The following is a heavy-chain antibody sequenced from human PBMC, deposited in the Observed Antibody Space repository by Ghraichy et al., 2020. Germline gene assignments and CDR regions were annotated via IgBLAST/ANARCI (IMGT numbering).Heavy chain of an antibody. V-gene: IGHV1-18*04. D-gene: IGHD1-26*01. CDR3: ARGSMGATTFHDY. Sequence: ASVKVSCKTSNYRFFSYTISWLRLAPGQGLEWIGWASSESDNTNYAQEFQGRVTLTTDRATNTVYLELRSLMSDDTAMYFCARGSMGATTFHDYWGQGTLVTVSS. CDR2: ASSESDNT. CDR1: NYRFFSYT. J-gene: IGHJ4*02.